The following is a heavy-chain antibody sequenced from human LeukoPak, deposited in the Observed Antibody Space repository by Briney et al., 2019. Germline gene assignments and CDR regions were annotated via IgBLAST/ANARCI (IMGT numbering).Heavy chain of an antibody. J-gene: IGHJ4*02. CDR3: ARLVGGVTTFDY. V-gene: IGHV3-7*01. D-gene: IGHD4-17*01. CDR1: GFSFSPYW. CDR2: INPDGSGT. Sequence: PGGSLRLSCAASGFSFSPYWMSWVRQGPGKGLDWVASINPDGSGTSYVDSVKGRFTISRDNAQNSLYLQMNSLSAEDTAVYYCARLVGGVTTFDYWGQGTLVTVSS.